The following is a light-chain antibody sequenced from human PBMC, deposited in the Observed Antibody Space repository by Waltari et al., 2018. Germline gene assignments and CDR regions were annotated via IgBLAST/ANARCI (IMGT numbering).Light chain of an antibody. V-gene: IGLV2-14*03. CDR1: SSDVGAYNF. CDR3: SSFTTSGTYV. CDR2: DVN. Sequence: QSALTQPASVSGSPGQSIAISCAGTSSDVGAYNFVSWYQQHPGKAPELMIYDVNERPSGVSDRFSGSKSGNTASLTISGLQAEDETDYYCSSFTTSGTYVFGTGTKVTVL. J-gene: IGLJ1*01.